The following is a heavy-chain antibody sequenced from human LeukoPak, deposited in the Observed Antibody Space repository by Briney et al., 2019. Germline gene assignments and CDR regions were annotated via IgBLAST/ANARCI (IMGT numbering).Heavy chain of an antibody. V-gene: IGHV1-18*04. CDR2: ISAYNGNT. CDR3: ARDKEGYYGSGSYYDY. J-gene: IGHJ4*02. Sequence: ASVKVSCKASAITSYGISWVRQAPGRGLEWMGWISAYNGNTNYAQKFQGRVTMTTDTSTSTAYMELRSLRSDDTAVYYCARDKEGYYGSGSYYDYWGQGTLVTVSS. D-gene: IGHD3-10*01. CDR1: AITSYG.